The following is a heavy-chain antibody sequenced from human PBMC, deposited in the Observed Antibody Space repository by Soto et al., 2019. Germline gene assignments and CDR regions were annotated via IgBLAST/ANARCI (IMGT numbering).Heavy chain of an antibody. CDR3: AREMGITMVRGVIIEWFDP. CDR1: GFTFSDYY. J-gene: IGHJ5*02. D-gene: IGHD3-10*01. Sequence: QVQLVESGGGLVKPGGSLRLSCAASGFTFSDYYMSWIRQAPGKGLEWVSYISSSSSYTNYADSVKGRFTISRDNAKNSLYLQMNSLRAEDTAVYYCAREMGITMVRGVIIEWFDPWGQGTLVTVSS. V-gene: IGHV3-11*06. CDR2: ISSSSSYT.